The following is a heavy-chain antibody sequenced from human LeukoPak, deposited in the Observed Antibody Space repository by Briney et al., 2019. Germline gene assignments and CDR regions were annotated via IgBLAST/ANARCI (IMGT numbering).Heavy chain of an antibody. J-gene: IGHJ4*02. CDR3: ASHPVGGYSLFDY. V-gene: IGHV4-61*05. D-gene: IGHD3-22*01. CDR1: GGSISSSSYY. Sequence: SETLSLTCTVSGGSISSSSYYWGWIRQPPGKGLEWIGYIYYSGSTNYNPSLKSRVTISVDTSKNQFSLKLSSVTAADTAVYYCASHPVGGYSLFDYWGQGTLVTVSS. CDR2: IYYSGST.